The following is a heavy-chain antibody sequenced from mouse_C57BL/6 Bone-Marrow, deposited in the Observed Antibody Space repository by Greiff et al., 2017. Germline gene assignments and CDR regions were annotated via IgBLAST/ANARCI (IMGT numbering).Heavy chain of an antibody. CDR2: ILPGSGST. CDR1: GYTFTGYW. CDR3: ARYPHYYGSSYPHWYFDF. J-gene: IGHJ1*03. D-gene: IGHD1-1*01. V-gene: IGHV1-9*01. Sequence: QVQLKQSGAELMKPGASVKLSCKATGYTFTGYWIEWVKQRPGHGLEWIGEILPGSGSTNYNEKFKGKATFTADTSSNTAYMQLSSLTTEYSAIYYCARYPHYYGSSYPHWYFDFWGTGTTVTVSS.